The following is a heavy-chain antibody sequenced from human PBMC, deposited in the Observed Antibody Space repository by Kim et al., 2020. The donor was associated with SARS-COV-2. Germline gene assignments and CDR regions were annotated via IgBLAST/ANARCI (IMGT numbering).Heavy chain of an antibody. CDR2: T. Sequence: TNYAHKFQGRVTMTRDTSISTAYMELSRLRSDDTAVYYCARAAYGVSADYWGQGTLVTVSS. V-gene: IGHV1-2*07. J-gene: IGHJ4*02. CDR3: ARAAYGVSADY. D-gene: IGHD4-17*01.